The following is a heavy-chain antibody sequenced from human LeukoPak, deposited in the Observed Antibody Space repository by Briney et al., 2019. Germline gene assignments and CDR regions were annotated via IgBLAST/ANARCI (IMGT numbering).Heavy chain of an antibody. V-gene: IGHV4-39*07. CDR2: MSYSGST. CDR1: GGSISSSSYY. CDR3: ARVRWLQLGHLDY. J-gene: IGHJ4*02. D-gene: IGHD5-24*01. Sequence: SETLSLTCTVSGGSISSSSYYWGWIRQPPGKGLEWIASMSYSGSTYYNPSLKSRVTISVDTSRNQFSLKLSSVTAADTAVYYCARVRWLQLGHLDYWGQGSLVTVSS.